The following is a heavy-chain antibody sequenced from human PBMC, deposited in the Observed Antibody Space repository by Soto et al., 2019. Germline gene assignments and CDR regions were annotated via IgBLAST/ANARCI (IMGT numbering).Heavy chain of an antibody. J-gene: IGHJ5*02. CDR2: ISAYNGNT. D-gene: IGHD6-13*01. CDR1: GYTFTSYG. CDR3: ARGYSRSWRSYNWFDP. Sequence: QVQLVQSGAEVKRPGASVKVPCKASGYTFTSYGISWVRQAPGQGLEWMGWISAYNGNTNYVQKLQGRVTMTTDTSTSTAYMELRSLRSDDTAVYYCARGYSRSWRSYNWFDPWGQGTLVTVSS. V-gene: IGHV1-18*04.